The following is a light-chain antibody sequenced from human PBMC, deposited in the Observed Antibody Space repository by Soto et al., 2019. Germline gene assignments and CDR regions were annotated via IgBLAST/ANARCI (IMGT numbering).Light chain of an antibody. CDR2: DTS. Sequence: QAVVTQEPSLTVSPGGTVTLTCGSSTGAVTSGHYPYWFQQKPGQAPRALMFDTSNKYSWTPARFSGSLLGGKAALTLSGAQPEDGAEYYCLLSYRGARPHVFGTGTKVTVL. J-gene: IGLJ1*01. V-gene: IGLV7-46*01. CDR3: LLSYRGARPHV. CDR1: TGAVTSGHY.